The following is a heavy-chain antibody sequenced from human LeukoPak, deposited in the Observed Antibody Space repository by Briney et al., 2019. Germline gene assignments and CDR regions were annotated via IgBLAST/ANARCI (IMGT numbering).Heavy chain of an antibody. CDR1: GGSISSSSYY. Sequence: SETLSLTCTVSGGSISSSSYYWGWIRQPPGKGLEWIGSIYYSGSTYYNPSLKSRVTISVDTYKNQFSLKLSSVTAADTAVYYCARHVGFITMVRGVINNNWFDPWGQGTLVTVSS. CDR3: ARHVGFITMVRGVINNNWFDP. V-gene: IGHV4-39*01. D-gene: IGHD3-10*01. CDR2: IYYSGST. J-gene: IGHJ5*02.